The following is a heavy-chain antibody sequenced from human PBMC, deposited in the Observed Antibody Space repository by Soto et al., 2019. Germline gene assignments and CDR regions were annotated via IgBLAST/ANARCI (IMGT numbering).Heavy chain of an antibody. V-gene: IGHV1-8*01. J-gene: IGHJ5*02. CDR3: ARSLWFGGNWFDP. CDR1: GCRCTSYG. D-gene: IGHD3-10*01. Sequence: SVWVSSNVAGCRCTSYGINWVRKDKGQGLEWMGWMNPNSGNTGYAQKFQGRVTMTRNTSISTAYMELSSLRSEDTAVYYCARSLWFGGNWFDPWGQGTLVTVSS. CDR2: MNPNSGNT.